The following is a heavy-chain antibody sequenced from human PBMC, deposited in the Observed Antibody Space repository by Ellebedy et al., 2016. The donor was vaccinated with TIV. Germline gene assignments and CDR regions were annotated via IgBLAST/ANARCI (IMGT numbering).Heavy chain of an antibody. J-gene: IGHJ4*02. Sequence: ASVKVSCXASGSIFSAYYMHWVRQAPGQGLEWMGWISGFNGDTNFAQQFQGRVTLTTDTSTSTAYMELRSLRPDDTAVYFCARVLVTAQSDYWGQGTLVTVSS. V-gene: IGHV1-18*04. CDR2: ISGFNGDT. CDR1: GSIFSAYY. D-gene: IGHD2-21*02. CDR3: ARVLVTAQSDY.